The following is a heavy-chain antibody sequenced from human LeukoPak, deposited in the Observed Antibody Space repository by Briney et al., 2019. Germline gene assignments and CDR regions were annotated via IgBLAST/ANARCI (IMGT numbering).Heavy chain of an antibody. Sequence: GRFLRLSCAASGFTFNNYGMQWVRQAPGKGLEWVAVISYTGNTKYYVDSVKGRFTISRDNSKNTLYLQMNSLRAEDTAVYYCVKESDEYSSSSSDYWGQGTLVTVSS. CDR2: ISYTGNTK. J-gene: IGHJ4*02. V-gene: IGHV3-30*18. CDR3: VKESDEYSSSSSDY. D-gene: IGHD6-6*01. CDR1: GFTFNNYG.